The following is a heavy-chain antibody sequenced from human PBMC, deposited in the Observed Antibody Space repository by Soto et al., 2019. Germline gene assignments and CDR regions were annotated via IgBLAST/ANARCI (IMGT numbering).Heavy chain of an antibody. V-gene: IGHV3-33*01. D-gene: IGHD3-22*01. Sequence: GGSLRLSCAASGFTFSSYGMHWVRQAPGKGLEWVAVIWYDGSNKYYADSVKGRFTISRDNSKNTLYLQMNSLRAEDTAVYYCARDQTNYYYSSGSKDPYYFDYRSRRTPVTVS. J-gene: IGHJ4*02. CDR2: IWYDGSNK. CDR1: GFTFSSYG. CDR3: ARDQTNYYYSSGSKDPYYFDY.